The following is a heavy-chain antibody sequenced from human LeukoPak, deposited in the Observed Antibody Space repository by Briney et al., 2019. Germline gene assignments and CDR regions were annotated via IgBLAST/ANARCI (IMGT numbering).Heavy chain of an antibody. J-gene: IGHJ4*02. CDR1: GGSFSGYY. CDR3: ARDGVVVTALGREMSPDY. V-gene: IGHV4-34*01. CDR2: INHSGSN. D-gene: IGHD2-21*02. Sequence: SETLSLTCAVYGGSFSGYYWSWIRQPPGKGLEWIGEINHSGSNNYNPSLKSRVTISVDTSKNQFSLKLSSVTAADTAVYYCARDGVVVTALGREMSPDYWGQGTLVTVSS.